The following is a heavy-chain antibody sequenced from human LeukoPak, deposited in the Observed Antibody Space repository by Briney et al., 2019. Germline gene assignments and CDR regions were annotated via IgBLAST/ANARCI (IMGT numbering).Heavy chain of an antibody. CDR2: ISGSGGST. Sequence: PGGTLRLSCAASGFTFSSCGMSWVRQAPGKGLEWVSAISGSGGSTYYADSVKGRFTISRDNSKNTLYLQMNSLRAEDTAVYYCAKDGSLMVRGTMGPNWFDPWGQGTLVTVSS. CDR1: GFTFSSCG. CDR3: AKDGSLMVRGTMGPNWFDP. V-gene: IGHV3-23*01. D-gene: IGHD3-10*01. J-gene: IGHJ5*02.